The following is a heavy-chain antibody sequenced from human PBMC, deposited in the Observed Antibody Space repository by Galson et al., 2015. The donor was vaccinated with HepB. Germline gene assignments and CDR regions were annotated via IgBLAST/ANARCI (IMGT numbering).Heavy chain of an antibody. V-gene: IGHV1-24*01. D-gene: IGHD3-22*01. CDR3: ATVGSSRGYYEDDAFDI. CDR2: FDPEDGET. J-gene: IGHJ3*02. CDR1: GYTLTELA. Sequence: SVKVSCKVSGYTLTELAMHWVRQAPGKGLEWMGGFDPEDGETIYAQKFQGRVTMTEDTSTDTAYMELSSLRSEDTAVYYCATVGSSRGYYEDDAFDIWGQGTMVTVSS.